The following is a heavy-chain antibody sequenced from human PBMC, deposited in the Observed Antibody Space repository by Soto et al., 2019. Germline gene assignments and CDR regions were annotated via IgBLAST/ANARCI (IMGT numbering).Heavy chain of an antibody. V-gene: IGHV4-39*01. D-gene: IGHD3-3*01. CDR1: GGSISRSSYY. CDR2: IYYSGST. Sequence: SETLSLTCTVSGGSISRSSYYWGWIRQAPGKGLEWIGSIYYSGSTYYNPSLKSRVTISVDTSKNQFSLKLSSVTAADTAVYYCASVDYDFWSSKPYCFDPWGQGTLVTVSS. CDR3: ASVDYDFWSSKPYCFDP. J-gene: IGHJ5*02.